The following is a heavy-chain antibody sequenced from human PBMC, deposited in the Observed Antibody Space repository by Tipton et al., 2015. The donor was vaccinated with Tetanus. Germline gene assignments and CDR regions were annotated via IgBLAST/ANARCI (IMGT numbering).Heavy chain of an antibody. Sequence: QLVQSGAEVKKPGASVKVSCKASGYTFTSYDINWVRQATGQELEWMGWMNPNSGNTGYAQKFQGRVTMTRNTSISTAYMELSSLRSEDTAVYYCARGHITMVRGVAKYYFDYWGQGTLVTVSS. CDR2: MNPNSGNT. CDR3: ARGHITMVRGVAKYYFDY. CDR1: GYTFTSYD. D-gene: IGHD3-10*01. J-gene: IGHJ4*02. V-gene: IGHV1-8*01.